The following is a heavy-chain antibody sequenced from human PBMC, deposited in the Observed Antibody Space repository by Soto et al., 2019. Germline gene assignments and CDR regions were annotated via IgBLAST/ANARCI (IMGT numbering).Heavy chain of an antibody. J-gene: IGHJ4*02. D-gene: IGHD6-19*01. V-gene: IGHV3-74*01. CDR3: ARVKAVAGTTFDY. CDR1: GFALSSYW. Sequence: EVQLVESGGGSVQPGGSLRLSCAVSGFALSSYWMHWVRQAPGKGLVWVSRIQSDGSSTNYADSVKGRFTISRDNAKNTLDLQMDSLRVEDTAMYYCARVKAVAGTTFDYWGQGTLVTVSS. CDR2: IQSDGSST.